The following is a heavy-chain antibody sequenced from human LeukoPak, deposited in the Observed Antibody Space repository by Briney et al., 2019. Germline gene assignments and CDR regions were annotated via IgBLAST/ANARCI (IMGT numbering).Heavy chain of an antibody. CDR3: ARGGGLDV. V-gene: IGHV3-7*03. Sequence: GGSLRLSCTASGFTFSGCYMSWIRQAPGKGLEWVASINHNGNVNYYVDSVKGRFTISRDNAKNSLYLQMSNLRAEDTAVYFCARGGGLDVWGQGATVTVSS. CDR1: GFTFSGCY. J-gene: IGHJ6*02. D-gene: IGHD3-16*01. CDR2: INHNGNVN.